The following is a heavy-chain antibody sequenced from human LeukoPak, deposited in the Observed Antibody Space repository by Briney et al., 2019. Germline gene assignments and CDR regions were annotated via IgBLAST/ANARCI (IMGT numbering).Heavy chain of an antibody. V-gene: IGHV1-18*01. D-gene: IGHD3-10*01. CDR1: GYTFTSYG. J-gene: IGHJ4*02. Sequence: GASVKVSCKASGYTFTSYGISWVRQAPGQGLEWMAWINVYNGDTYYAQKFQGRVTMTTDTSTSTAYMELRSLRADDTAVSYCARDGGYGSGSYYNVGVDYWGQGTLVTVSS. CDR3: ARDGGYGSGSYYNVGVDY. CDR2: INVYNGDT.